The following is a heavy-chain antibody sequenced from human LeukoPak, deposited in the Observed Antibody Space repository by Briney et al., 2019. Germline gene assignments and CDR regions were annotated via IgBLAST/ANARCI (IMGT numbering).Heavy chain of an antibody. V-gene: IGHV4-38-2*02. CDR2: IHHSGGT. Sequence: SETLSLTCTVSGYSISSGYFWGWMRQPPGKGLEWIGSIHHSGGTYYNPSLKSRVTISVDTSKNQFSLNPSSVTAADTAVYYCVRDVDYWGQGTLVTVSS. J-gene: IGHJ4*02. CDR1: GYSISSGYF. CDR3: VRDVDY.